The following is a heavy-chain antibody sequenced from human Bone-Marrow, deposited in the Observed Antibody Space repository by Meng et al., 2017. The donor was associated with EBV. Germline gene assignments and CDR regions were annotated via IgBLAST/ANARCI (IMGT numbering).Heavy chain of an antibody. CDR3: ARPPTGRGSYLDY. V-gene: IGHV4-34*01. CDR2: ITHSGST. J-gene: IGHJ4*02. D-gene: IGHD3-16*01. Sequence: QLTLCGPGLVKPSETLSLPCAGYGWSFSGDDWSWIRPPPGKGLEWIGEITHSGSTNYNPSLKSRVTISVDTSKNQFSLKLRSVTAADTAVYYCARPPTGRGSYLDYWGQGTLVTVSS. CDR1: GWSFSGDD.